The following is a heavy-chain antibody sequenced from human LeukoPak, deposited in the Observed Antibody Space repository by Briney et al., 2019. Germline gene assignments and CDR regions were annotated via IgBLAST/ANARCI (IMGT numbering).Heavy chain of an antibody. CDR3: TLAYRAYAYGYDY. V-gene: IGHV3-49*04. D-gene: IGHD5-18*01. CDR1: EVSDYA. J-gene: IGHJ4*02. Sequence: GRSLRLSCTASEVSDYAVSWVRRAPGKDLEWVGFIRSKTYGGTAEYAASVKGRFSISRGDSKTIAYLQMNSLTIEDTAVYYCTLAYRAYAYGYDYWGQGTLVTVSS. CDR2: IRSKTYGGTA.